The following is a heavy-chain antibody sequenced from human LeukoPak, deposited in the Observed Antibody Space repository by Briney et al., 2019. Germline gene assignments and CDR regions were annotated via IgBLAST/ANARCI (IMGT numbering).Heavy chain of an antibody. CDR2: IYYGGST. V-gene: IGHV4-59*12. CDR3: ATVPDYGDSIRSPGACDI. D-gene: IGHD4-17*01. J-gene: IGHJ3*02. CDR1: GGSISSYC. Sequence: AGTLSLTCTVSGGSISSYCRSWVRQPPGKELEWVGYIYYGGSTKNNPSLKSRVTISVDPSKTQFSLKLNSVTAADTAVYYCATVPDYGDSIRSPGACDIWGQGTLVTVSS.